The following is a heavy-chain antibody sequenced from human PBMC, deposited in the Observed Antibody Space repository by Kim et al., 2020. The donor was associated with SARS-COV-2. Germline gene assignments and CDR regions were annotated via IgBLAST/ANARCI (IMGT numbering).Heavy chain of an antibody. D-gene: IGHD2-2*01. Sequence: SVKVSCKASGGTFSSYAISWVRQAPGQGLEWMGRIIPILGIANYAQKFQGRVTITADKSTSTAYMELSSLRSEDTAVYYCARDVGYCSSTSCYAGEYYYYGMDVWGQGTTVTVSS. CDR3: ARDVGYCSSTSCYAGEYYYYGMDV. CDR2: IIPILGIA. J-gene: IGHJ6*02. V-gene: IGHV1-69*04. CDR1: GGTFSSYA.